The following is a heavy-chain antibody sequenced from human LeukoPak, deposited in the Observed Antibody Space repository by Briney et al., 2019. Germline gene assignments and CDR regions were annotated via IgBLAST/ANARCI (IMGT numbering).Heavy chain of an antibody. V-gene: IGHV3-23*01. CDR1: GFTFSSYA. CDR2: ISGSGGST. CDR3: AKCSANYYNDAFDM. J-gene: IGHJ3*02. Sequence: PGGSLRLSCAASGFTFSSYAISWVRQAPGKGLEWVSAISGSGGSTYYADSVKGRFTISRDNSKNTLYLQMNSLRVEDTATYYCAKCSANYYNDAFDMWGQGSMVTVSS. D-gene: IGHD3-10*02.